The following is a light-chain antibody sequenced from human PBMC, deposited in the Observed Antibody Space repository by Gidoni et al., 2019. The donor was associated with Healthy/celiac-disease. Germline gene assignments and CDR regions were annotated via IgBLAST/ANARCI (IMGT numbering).Light chain of an antibody. V-gene: IGKV1-9*01. J-gene: IGKJ2*01. Sequence: DIQLTHSPSFLSASVGDRVTITCRASQGISSYLAWYQQKPGKAPKLLIYAASTLQSGVPSRFSGSGSGTEFTLTISSLQPEDFATYYGQQLNSYPSFGQGTKLEIK. CDR3: QQLNSYPS. CDR1: QGISSY. CDR2: AAS.